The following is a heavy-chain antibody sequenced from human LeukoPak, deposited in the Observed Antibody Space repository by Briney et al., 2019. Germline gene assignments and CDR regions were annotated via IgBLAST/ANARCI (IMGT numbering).Heavy chain of an antibody. CDR3: ARTYSSFDY. V-gene: IGHV3-74*01. Sequence: GGSLRLSCAVSGFTFSSYWMHWVRQAPGKGLVWVSRINNDGSTTAYADSVKGRFTISRGNTKNTLYLQMNSLRAEDTAVYYCARTYSSFDYWGQGTLVTVSS. J-gene: IGHJ4*02. D-gene: IGHD6-19*01. CDR2: INNDGSTT. CDR1: GFTFSSYW.